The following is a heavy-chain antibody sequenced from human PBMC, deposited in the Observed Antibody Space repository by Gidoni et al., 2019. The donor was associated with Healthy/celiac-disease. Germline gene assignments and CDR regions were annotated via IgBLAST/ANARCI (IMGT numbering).Heavy chain of an antibody. CDR3: ARDFECTVDTVPGAFDN. V-gene: IGHV1-46*03. Sequence: VQLVQSGAEVNNPGASVNVYCKASGHTFTSSYMHWVRQAPGQGLEWRGIINPSGGSTSYAKKYQGRVNMTRDTSTSKVYRELSSLRSEETAVYYGARDFECTVDTVPGAFDNWGQGTMVTVSS. J-gene: IGHJ3*02. CDR2: INPSGGST. D-gene: IGHD4-17*01. CDR1: GHTFTSSY.